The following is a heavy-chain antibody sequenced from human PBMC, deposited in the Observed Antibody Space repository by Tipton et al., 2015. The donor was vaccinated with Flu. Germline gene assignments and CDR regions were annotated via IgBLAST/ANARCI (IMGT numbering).Heavy chain of an antibody. J-gene: IGHJ4*02. D-gene: IGHD1-14*01. V-gene: IGHV4-59*01. CDR2: IYYSGST. CDR1: GGSISPYY. CDR3: ARLAPDGWVLGTFYFDF. Sequence: LRLSCTVSGGSISPYYWSWIRQPPGKGLEWIGYIYYSGSTDYNPSLKSRVAISVDTSKNQFSLKLNSVTAADTAVYYCARLAPDGWVLGTFYFDFRGQGILVTVSA.